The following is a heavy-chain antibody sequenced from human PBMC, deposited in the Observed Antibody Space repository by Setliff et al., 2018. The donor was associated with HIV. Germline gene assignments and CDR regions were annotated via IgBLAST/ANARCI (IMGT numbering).Heavy chain of an antibody. CDR1: SGSISSTSSY. V-gene: IGHV4-39*01. J-gene: IGHJ2*01. D-gene: IGHD1-26*01. Sequence: SETLSLTCSVSSGSISSTSSYWGWIRQPPGKGLEWIVSVYYSGTTYYNPSLKSRVTISVDTSKSQFSLQLNSMTAADTALYYCARHRYNWYFDVWGRGTLGTVPQ. CDR3: ARHRYNWYFDV. CDR2: VYYSGTT.